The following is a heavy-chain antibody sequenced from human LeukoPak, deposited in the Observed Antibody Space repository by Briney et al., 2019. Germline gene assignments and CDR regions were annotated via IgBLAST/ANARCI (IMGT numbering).Heavy chain of an antibody. V-gene: IGHV3-21*06. Sequence: GGSLRLSCAVSGFPFSTFWMSWVRQAPGKGLEWVSSISSSSSYIYYADSVKGRFIISRDNAKDSLYLQMNSLRVEDTAVYYCLRGDRRDYWGQGTLVTVSS. J-gene: IGHJ4*02. CDR3: LRGDRRDY. CDR2: ISSSSSYI. CDR1: GFPFSTFW.